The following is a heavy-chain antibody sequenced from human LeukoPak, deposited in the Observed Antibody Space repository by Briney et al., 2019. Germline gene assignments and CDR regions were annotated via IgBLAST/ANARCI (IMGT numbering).Heavy chain of an antibody. CDR3: ARGQDRAYYYYMDV. V-gene: IGHV4-59*01. D-gene: IGHD2-15*01. Sequence: PSETLSLTCTVSGGSISSYYWSWIQQPPGKGLEWIGYIYYSGSTNYNPSLKSRVTISVDTSKNQFSLKLSSVTAADTAVYYCARGQDRAYYYYMDVWGKGTTVTISS. CDR1: GGSISSYY. CDR2: IYYSGST. J-gene: IGHJ6*03.